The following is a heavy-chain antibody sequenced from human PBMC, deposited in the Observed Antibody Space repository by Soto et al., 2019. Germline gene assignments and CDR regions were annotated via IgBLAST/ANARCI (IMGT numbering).Heavy chain of an antibody. CDR2: ISSTTNYI. CDR1: GFTSTRYS. J-gene: IGHJ4*02. CDR3: ARESEDLTSNFDY. Sequence: GGSLRLSCAASGFTSTRYSMNWVRQAPGRGLEWVSSISSTTNYIYYGDSMKGRFTISRDNAKNSLYLEMNSLRAEDTAVYYCARESEDLTSNFDYWGQGTLVTVSS. V-gene: IGHV3-21*06.